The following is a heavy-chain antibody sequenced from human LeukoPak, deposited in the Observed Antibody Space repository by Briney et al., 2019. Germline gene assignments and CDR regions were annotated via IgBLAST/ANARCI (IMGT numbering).Heavy chain of an antibody. J-gene: IGHJ4*02. CDR2: ISYDGSNK. CDR1: GFTFSSYG. D-gene: IGHD1-26*01. CDR3: AKDLFPSGGYTSDY. Sequence: GGSLRLSCAASGFTFSSYGMHWVRQAPGKGLEWVAVISYDGSNKYYADSVKGRFTISRDNSKNTLYLQMNSLRAEDTAVYYCAKDLFPSGGYTSDYWGQGTLVTVSS. V-gene: IGHV3-30*18.